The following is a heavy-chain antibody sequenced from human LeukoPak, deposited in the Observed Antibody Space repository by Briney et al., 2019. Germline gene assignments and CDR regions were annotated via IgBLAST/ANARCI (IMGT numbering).Heavy chain of an antibody. CDR1: GFTFSSYA. D-gene: IGHD2-2*01. Sequence: PGGSLRLSCAASGFTFSSYAMSWVRQAPGKGLEWVSGISGSGGSTYYADSVKGRFTISRDNSKNTLYLQMNSLRAEDTAIYYCAKEGGYCSSTSCYRRYYFGYWGQGTLVTVSS. CDR3: AKEGGYCSSTSCYRRYYFGY. J-gene: IGHJ4*02. V-gene: IGHV3-23*01. CDR2: ISGSGGST.